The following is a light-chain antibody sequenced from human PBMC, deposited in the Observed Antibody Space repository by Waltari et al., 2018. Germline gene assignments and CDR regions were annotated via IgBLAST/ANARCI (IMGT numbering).Light chain of an antibody. CDR1: SANIGRNP. CDR3: AAWDDSLTSFV. J-gene: IGLJ1*01. V-gene: IGLV1-44*01. CDR2: SNN. Sequence: QSVLTQPPSVSGTPGQRVTIPCSGSSANIGRNPVTWYHQLPGTAPKVLIYSNNQRPSGVPDRFAGSKSGTSASLAISGLQSEDEADYYCAAWDDSLTSFVFGSGTTVTVL.